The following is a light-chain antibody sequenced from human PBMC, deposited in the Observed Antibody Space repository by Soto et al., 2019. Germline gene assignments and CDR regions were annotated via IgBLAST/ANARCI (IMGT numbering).Light chain of an antibody. CDR1: QSVSSNY. Sequence: EKVMTQSPATLSLSPGERATLSCRPSQSVSSNYYAWYQQRPGQAPRLLIYGISSRATGIPDRFSGSGSGTDFTLIISSLEPEDFAVYYCQQRSSAITFGQGTRLEIK. V-gene: IGKV3D-20*02. J-gene: IGKJ5*01. CDR3: QQRSSAIT. CDR2: GIS.